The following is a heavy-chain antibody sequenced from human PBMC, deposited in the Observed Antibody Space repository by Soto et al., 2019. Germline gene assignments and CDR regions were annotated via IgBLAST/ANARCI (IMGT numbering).Heavy chain of an antibody. CDR2: IWYDGSNK. D-gene: IGHD4-17*01. Sequence: VGSLRLSCAASGFTFSSYGMHWVRQAPGKGLEWVAVIWYDGSNKYYADSVKGRFTISRDNSKNTLYLQMNSLRAEDTAVYYCARDPHPTAGGYYYGMDVWGQGTTVTVSS. CDR3: ARDPHPTAGGYYYGMDV. CDR1: GFTFSSYG. J-gene: IGHJ6*02. V-gene: IGHV3-33*01.